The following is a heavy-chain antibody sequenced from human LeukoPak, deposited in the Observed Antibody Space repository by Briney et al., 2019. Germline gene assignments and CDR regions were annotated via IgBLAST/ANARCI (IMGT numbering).Heavy chain of an antibody. V-gene: IGHV3-48*01. CDR1: GFTFKSYS. CDR2: ITSSSGTI. Sequence: GGSLRLSCAASGFTFKSYSMNWVRQAPGKGLEWISYITSSSGTIYYADSVKGRFTISRDNAKSSLYLQMNSLRAEDTAVYYCARAGGSYQVFDYWGQGTLVTVSS. D-gene: IGHD1-26*01. CDR3: ARAGGSYQVFDY. J-gene: IGHJ4*02.